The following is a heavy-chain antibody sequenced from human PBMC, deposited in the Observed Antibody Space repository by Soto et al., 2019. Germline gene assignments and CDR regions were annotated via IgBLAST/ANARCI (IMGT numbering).Heavy chain of an antibody. V-gene: IGHV3-30*18. CDR2: ISYDGSNT. Sequence: QVQLVESGAGVVQPGRSLKLSCAASGFTFSSYGMHRVRQAPGKGLEWVAVISYDGSNTYYADCVKGRFTISRDNYKNTLYLQMNSVRAEDMAVYYCANEPRVDILTGPFDYWGQGTLVRVSS. CDR1: GFTFSSYG. J-gene: IGHJ4*02. D-gene: IGHD3-9*01. CDR3: ANEPRVDILTGPFDY.